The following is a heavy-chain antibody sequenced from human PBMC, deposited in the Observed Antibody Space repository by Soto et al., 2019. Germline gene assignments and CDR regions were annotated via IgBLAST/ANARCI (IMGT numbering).Heavy chain of an antibody. CDR1: GGSFSGYY. V-gene: IGHV4-34*01. D-gene: IGHD6-19*01. Sequence: SETLSLTCAVYGGSFSGYYWSWIRQPPEKGLEWIGEINHSGSTNYNPSLKSRVTISVDTSKNQFSLKLSSVTAADTAVYYCARGEGGSGWIFYYYGMDVWXQGTTVTVSS. J-gene: IGHJ6*02. CDR2: INHSGST. CDR3: ARGEGGSGWIFYYYGMDV.